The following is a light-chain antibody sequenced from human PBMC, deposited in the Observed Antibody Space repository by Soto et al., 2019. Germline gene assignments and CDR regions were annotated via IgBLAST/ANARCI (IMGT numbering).Light chain of an antibody. Sequence: QSVLTQPPSVSAAPGQDVTISCSGSSSNLAYNSLSWYQQLPGTAPKLLLYDDNKRPSGIPARFSGSKSGTSATLGITGLEIGDEADYYCGAWDDSLNVYVFGSGTKLTVL. CDR2: DDN. V-gene: IGLV1-51*01. CDR3: GAWDDSLNVYV. J-gene: IGLJ1*01. CDR1: SSNLAYNS.